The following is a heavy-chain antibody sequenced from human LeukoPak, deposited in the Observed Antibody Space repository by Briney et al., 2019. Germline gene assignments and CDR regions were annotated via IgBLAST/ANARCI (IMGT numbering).Heavy chain of an antibody. D-gene: IGHD3-10*01. V-gene: IGHV1-3*01. CDR1: GYPFISYV. Sequence: ASVKVSCKASGYPFISYVIHWVRQAPGQRLEWMGWINPDNGNAEYSPKFQGRITITRDPSATTAYMELSSLRSEDMAMYYCAKDRGGTGDFDYWGQGTLVTVSS. CDR3: AKDRGGTGDFDY. CDR2: INPDNGNA. J-gene: IGHJ4*02.